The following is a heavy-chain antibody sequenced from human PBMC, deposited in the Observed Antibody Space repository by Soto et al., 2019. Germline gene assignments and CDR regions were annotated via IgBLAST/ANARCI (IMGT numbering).Heavy chain of an antibody. CDR3: ARGYDAAQYYFDY. V-gene: IGHV3-74*01. D-gene: IGHD3-16*01. CDR2: VNGGGGVT. J-gene: IGHJ4*02. CDR1: GFTYSDYW. Sequence: QTGGSLRLSCAASGFTYSDYWMHWVRQAPGKEPVWVSRVNGGGGVTYYADSVRGRFIISRDNSKNTVYLEMNSLGVEDTAVYYCARGYDAAQYYFDYWGQGTLVTVSS.